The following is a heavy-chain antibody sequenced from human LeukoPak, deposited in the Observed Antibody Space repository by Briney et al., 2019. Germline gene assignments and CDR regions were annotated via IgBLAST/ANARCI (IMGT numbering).Heavy chain of an antibody. V-gene: IGHV4-61*01. CDR3: ASLIAVAGQVDY. CDR1: GGFISSGYYY. Sequence: SETLSLTCSVSGGFISSGYYYWSWLRQPPGKGLEWIGYIYYSGSTNYNPSLKSRVTISVDTSKNQFSLKLSSVTAADTAVYYCASLIAVAGQVDYWGQGTLVTVSS. CDR2: IYYSGST. D-gene: IGHD6-19*01. J-gene: IGHJ4*02.